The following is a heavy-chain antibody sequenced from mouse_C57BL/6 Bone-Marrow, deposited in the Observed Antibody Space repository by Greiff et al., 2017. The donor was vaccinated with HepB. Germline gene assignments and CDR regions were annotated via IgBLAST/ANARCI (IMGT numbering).Heavy chain of an antibody. CDR2: IYPGDGDT. CDR1: GYAFSSSW. CDR3: ARHYSNYY. V-gene: IGHV1-82*01. J-gene: IGHJ2*01. D-gene: IGHD2-5*01. Sequence: QLQQSGPELVKPGASVKISCKASGYAFSSSWMNWVKQRPGKGLEWIGRIYPGDGDTNYNGKFKGKATLTADKSSSTAYMQLSSLTSEDSAVYFCARHYSNYYWGQGTTLTVSS.